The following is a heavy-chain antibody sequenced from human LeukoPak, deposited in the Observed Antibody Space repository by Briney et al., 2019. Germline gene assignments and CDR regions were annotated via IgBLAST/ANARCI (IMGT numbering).Heavy chain of an antibody. CDR2: INPNSGGT. CDR3: ARTVVTPYYYYGMDV. D-gene: IGHD4-23*01. V-gene: IGHV1-2*06. Sequence: ASVKVSCKASGYTFTGYYMHWVRQAPGQGLEWMGRINPNSGGTSYAQKFQGRVTMTRDTSISTAYMELSRLRSDDTAVYYCARTVVTPYYYYGMDVWGQGTTVTVSS. CDR1: GYTFTGYY. J-gene: IGHJ6*02.